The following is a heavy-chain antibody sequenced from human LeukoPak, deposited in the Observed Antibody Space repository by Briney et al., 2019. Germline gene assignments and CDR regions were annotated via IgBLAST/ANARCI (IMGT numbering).Heavy chain of an antibody. V-gene: IGHV3-30*02. CDR3: GDLSH. CDR1: VFTFSTYA. Sequence: GGSLRLSCAASVFTFSTYAMHWVRQAPGKGLEWVAFIQDDGNNKYYADSVKGRFTISRDNSKNTLHLQMNSLRAEDTAVYYCGDLSHWGQGTLVTVSS. CDR2: IQDDGNNK. J-gene: IGHJ4*02.